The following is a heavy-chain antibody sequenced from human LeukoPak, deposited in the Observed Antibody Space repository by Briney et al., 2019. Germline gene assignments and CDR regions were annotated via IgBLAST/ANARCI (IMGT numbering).Heavy chain of an antibody. CDR2: IYHSGST. Sequence: SETLSLTCAVSGGSISSGGYSWSWIRQPPGKGLEWIGYIYHSGSTYYNPSPKSRVTISVDRSKNQFSLKLSSVTAADTAVYYCARTYGSGSYRPFGYWGQGTPVTVSS. J-gene: IGHJ4*02. CDR1: GGSISSGGYS. V-gene: IGHV4-30-2*01. D-gene: IGHD3-10*01. CDR3: ARTYGSGSYRPFGY.